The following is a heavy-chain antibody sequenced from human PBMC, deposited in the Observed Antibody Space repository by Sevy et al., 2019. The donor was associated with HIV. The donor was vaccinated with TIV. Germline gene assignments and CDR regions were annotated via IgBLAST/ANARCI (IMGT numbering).Heavy chain of an antibody. D-gene: IGHD1-7*01. CDR2: ISGLSNYI. CDR1: GFTFNSYS. Sequence: GGSLRLSCAASGFTFNSYSINWVRQAPGKGLEWVSYISGLSNYIYYADSLKGRFTISRDNAKDSVYLQMNRLRVEDTAVYYCARGENWNYAEYWGQGILVTVSS. J-gene: IGHJ4*02. CDR3: ARGENWNYAEY. V-gene: IGHV3-21*01.